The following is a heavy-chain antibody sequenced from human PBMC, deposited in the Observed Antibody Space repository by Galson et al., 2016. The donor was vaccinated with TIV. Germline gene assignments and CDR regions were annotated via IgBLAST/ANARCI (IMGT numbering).Heavy chain of an antibody. CDR2: TVPFFNTA. CDR3: ARGRQWLPPEE. Sequence: SCKASGGTFRSYTFSWVRQAPGQGLKWMGGTVPFFNTATYAQKFQGRVTIATDESTSTAYMDLSRLTSDDTAVYYCARGRQWLPPEEWGQGTLVTVS. V-gene: IGHV1-69*05. D-gene: IGHD6-19*01. CDR1: GGTFRSYT. J-gene: IGHJ4*02.